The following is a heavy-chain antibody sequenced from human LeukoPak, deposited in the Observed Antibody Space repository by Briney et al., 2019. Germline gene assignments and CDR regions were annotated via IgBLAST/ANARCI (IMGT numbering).Heavy chain of an antibody. Sequence: SETLSLTCAVYGGSFSSYYWSWIRQPPGKGLEWIGYIYYSGSTNYNPSLKSRVTMSADTPKNQFSLNLTSVTAADTALYYCARGPVRLARPYDYWGQGTLVTVSS. D-gene: IGHD3-9*01. J-gene: IGHJ4*02. CDR1: GGSFSSYY. CDR2: IYYSGST. V-gene: IGHV4-59*12. CDR3: ARGPVRLARPYDY.